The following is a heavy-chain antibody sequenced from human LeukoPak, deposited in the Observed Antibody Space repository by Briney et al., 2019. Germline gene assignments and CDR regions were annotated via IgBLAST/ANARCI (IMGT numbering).Heavy chain of an antibody. CDR2: INHSGST. D-gene: IGHD2-15*01. CDR1: GGSFSGYY. V-gene: IGHV4-34*01. Sequence: SETLSLTCAVYGGSFSGYYWSWIRQPPGKGLEWIGEINHSGSTNYNPSLKSRVTISVDTSKNQFSLKLSSVTAADSAVYYCASGGIFTFWGQGTLVTVSS. J-gene: IGHJ4*02. CDR3: ASGGIFTF.